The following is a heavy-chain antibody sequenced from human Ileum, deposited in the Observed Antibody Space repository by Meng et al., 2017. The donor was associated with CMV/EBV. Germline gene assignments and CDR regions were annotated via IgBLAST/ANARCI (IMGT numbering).Heavy chain of an antibody. CDR2: IIPILGIA. Sequence: SVKVSCKASGGTFSSYAISWVRQAPGQGLEWMGGIIPILGIANYAQKFQGRVTITADKSTSTAYMELSGLRSEDTAVYYCARESGTGAALYWGQGTLVTVSS. V-gene: IGHV1-69*10. CDR3: ARESGTGAALY. J-gene: IGHJ4*02. D-gene: IGHD1-14*01. CDR1: GGTFSSYA.